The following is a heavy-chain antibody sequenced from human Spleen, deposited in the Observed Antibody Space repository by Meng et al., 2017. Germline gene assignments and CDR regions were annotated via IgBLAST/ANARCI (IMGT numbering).Heavy chain of an antibody. CDR1: CGSISSSSYY. CDR2: IYYGGST. Sequence: HLPLRVPGPGLVEPSEPLPLTCTVSCGSISSSSYYWGWVRQPPGKGLEWIGDIYYGGSTYYNPSLKNRVTMSVDTSKNQFSLKLSSVTAADTAVYYCARILIAATGKFDYWGQGILVTVSS. J-gene: IGHJ4*02. V-gene: IGHV4-39*07. CDR3: ARILIAATGKFDY. D-gene: IGHD6-13*01.